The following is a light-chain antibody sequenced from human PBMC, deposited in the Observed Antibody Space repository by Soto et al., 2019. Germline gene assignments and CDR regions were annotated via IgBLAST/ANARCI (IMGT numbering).Light chain of an antibody. CDR2: VAS. J-gene: IGKJ3*01. V-gene: IGKV3-20*01. CDR1: QSVSSSY. CDR3: QQYGSSSGLT. Sequence: EIVLTQSPGTLSLSPGERATLSCRASQSVSSSYLAWYQQKPRQAPRLLIYVASISPTVIPDRFSGSGSGTDLTLTITRLEPEDFAVYCCQQYGSSSGLTFGPGTKVDI.